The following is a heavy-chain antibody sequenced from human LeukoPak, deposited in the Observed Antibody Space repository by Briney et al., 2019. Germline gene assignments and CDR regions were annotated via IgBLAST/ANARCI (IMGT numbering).Heavy chain of an antibody. Sequence: SETLSLTCTVSGGSISSGGYYWSWIRQPPGKGLEWIGYIYHSGSTYYNPSLKSRVTISVDRSKNQFSLKLSSVTAADTAVYYCAREKIGDHFDCWGQGTLVTVSS. CDR1: GGSISSGGYY. D-gene: IGHD2/OR15-2a*01. J-gene: IGHJ4*02. CDR2: IYHSGST. CDR3: AREKIGDHFDC. V-gene: IGHV4-30-2*01.